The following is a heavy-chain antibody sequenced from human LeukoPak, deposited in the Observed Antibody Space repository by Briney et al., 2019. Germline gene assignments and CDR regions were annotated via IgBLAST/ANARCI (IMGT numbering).Heavy chain of an antibody. V-gene: IGHV4-59*01. J-gene: IGHJ4*02. CDR1: GGSISSYY. CDR3: ARDSAAYCISTTCYPTFDY. Sequence: SETLSLTCTVSGGSISSYYWSWIRQPPGKGLEWIGYIYYSGSTNYNPSLKSRVTISVDTSKNQFSLKLSSVTAADTAVYYCARDSAAYCISTTCYPTFDYWGQGTPVTVSS. D-gene: IGHD2-2*01. CDR2: IYYSGST.